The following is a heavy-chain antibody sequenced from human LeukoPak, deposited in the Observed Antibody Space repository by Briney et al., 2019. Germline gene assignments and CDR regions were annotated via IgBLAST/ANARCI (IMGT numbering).Heavy chain of an antibody. V-gene: IGHV1-69*13. CDR2: IIPIFGTA. CDR1: GYTFTSFD. CDR3: ARGLSDRLAYCGGNCYSRDAFDI. J-gene: IGHJ3*02. D-gene: IGHD2-21*02. Sequence: SVKVSCKASGYTFTSFDFNWVRQAPGQGLEWMGGIIPIFGTANYAQKFQGRVTITADESTSTAYMELSSLRSEDTAVYYCARGLSDRLAYCGGNCYSRDAFDIWGQGTMVTVSS.